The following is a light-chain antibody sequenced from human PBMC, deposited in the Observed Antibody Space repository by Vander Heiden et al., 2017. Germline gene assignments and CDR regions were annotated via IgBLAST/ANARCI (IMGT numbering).Light chain of an antibody. CDR1: SPNIRAGYD. CDR2: GNS. CDR3: QSYDSSLSGWV. J-gene: IGLJ3*02. Sequence: SVLTQPPSVSGAPGQRVTISCTWSSPNIRAGYDVHWYQQLPGPAPKLLIYGNSNRPSGVPDRFSGSKSGTSASLAITGLQAEDEADYYCQSYDSSLSGWVFGGGTKLTVL. V-gene: IGLV1-40*01.